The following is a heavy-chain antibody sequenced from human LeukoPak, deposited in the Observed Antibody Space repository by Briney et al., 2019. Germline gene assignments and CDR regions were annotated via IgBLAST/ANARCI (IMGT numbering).Heavy chain of an antibody. CDR1: GYTFTGYY. D-gene: IGHD2-2*01. CDR3: ARGRQTIVVVPADPFDY. Sequence: GASVKVSCKASGYTFTGYYMHWVRQAPGQGLEWMGIINPSGGSTSYAQKFQGRVTMTRDTSTSTVYMELSSLRSEDTAVYYCARGRQTIVVVPADPFDYWGQGTLVTVSS. V-gene: IGHV1-46*01. J-gene: IGHJ4*02. CDR2: INPSGGST.